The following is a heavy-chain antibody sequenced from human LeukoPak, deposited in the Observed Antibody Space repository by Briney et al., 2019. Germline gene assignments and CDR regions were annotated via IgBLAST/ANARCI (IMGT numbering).Heavy chain of an antibody. CDR3: AKDKLHSNEGAFDI. D-gene: IGHD2-15*01. CDR2: ISWNSGSI. Sequence: GRSLRLSCAASGFIFDDYAMHWVRQAPGKGLEWVSGISWNSGSIAYADSVEGRFTISRDNAKNFLYLQMNRLRAEDTALYYCAKDKLHSNEGAFDIWGQGTMVTVSS. J-gene: IGHJ3*02. V-gene: IGHV3-9*01. CDR1: GFIFDDYA.